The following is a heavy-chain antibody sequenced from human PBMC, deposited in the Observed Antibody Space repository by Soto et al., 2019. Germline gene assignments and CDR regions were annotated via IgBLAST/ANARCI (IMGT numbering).Heavy chain of an antibody. Sequence: GGSLRLSCAASGFTVSSKFMSWVRQAPGKGLEWVSVIYSGGSTYYADSVKVRFTIYRDNSKNTLYLQMNSLRAEDTAVYYCARVRAYAFDIWGQGTMVTVSS. CDR2: IYSGGST. V-gene: IGHV3-66*01. CDR3: ARVRAYAFDI. J-gene: IGHJ3*02. CDR1: GFTVSSKF.